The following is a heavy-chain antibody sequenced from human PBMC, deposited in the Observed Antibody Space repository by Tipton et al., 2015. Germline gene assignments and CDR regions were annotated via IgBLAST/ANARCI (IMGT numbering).Heavy chain of an antibody. J-gene: IGHJ4*02. D-gene: IGHD3-9*01. CDR3: ACQDYDSLTRDYQTVDY. Sequence: LRLSCTVSGVSISSYYWTWIRQPPGKGLQWVGNVFHTGATSYNSSLKSRLTFSIDTSKNQVSLRLSSVTAADTAVYYCACQDYDSLTRDYQTVDYWGQGTLVTVSS. CDR2: VFHTGAT. V-gene: IGHV4-59*01. CDR1: GVSISSYY.